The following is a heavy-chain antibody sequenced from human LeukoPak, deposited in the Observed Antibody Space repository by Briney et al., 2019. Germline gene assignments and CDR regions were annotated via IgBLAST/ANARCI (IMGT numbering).Heavy chain of an antibody. CDR1: GDSMSGYF. CDR2: MFYSGTT. CDR3: ARHDNYPGFGRGFDP. V-gene: IGHV4-59*08. D-gene: IGHD3-10*01. J-gene: IGHJ5*02. Sequence: SETLSLTCIVSGDSMSGYFWSWIRQPPGKGLEWIGYMFYSGTTNYNPSLKSRVTISPDTSKNRFSLELYSVTAADTAVYYCARHDNYPGFGRGFDPWGQGFLVTVTS.